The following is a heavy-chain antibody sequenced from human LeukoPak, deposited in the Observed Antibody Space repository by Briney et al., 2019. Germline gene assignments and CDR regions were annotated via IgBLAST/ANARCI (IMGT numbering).Heavy chain of an antibody. CDR2: INPSGGST. J-gene: IGHJ4*02. Sequence: ASVKVSYKASGYTFTRYYMHWVRQAPGQGREWMGIINPSGGSTSYAQKFEGRVTMNRDTSTSTVYMELRSVRCEDRAVYYCERDRYYYSSRYYYFHYWGQGTLVTVSS. D-gene: IGHD3-22*01. V-gene: IGHV1-46*01. CDR3: ERDRYYYSSRYYYFHY. CDR1: GYTFTRYY.